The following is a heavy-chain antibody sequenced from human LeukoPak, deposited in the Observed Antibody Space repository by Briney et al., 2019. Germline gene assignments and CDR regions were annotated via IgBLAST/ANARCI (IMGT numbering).Heavy chain of an antibody. J-gene: IGHJ4*02. D-gene: IGHD3-16*01. CDR1: GFTFTGHN. Sequence: GGSLRLSCAAYGFTFTGHNMNWVRQPPGKGLEWVSLVSISSATIYYADSVKGRFRISRDNAKSSLDMEMNSLRAEDTAVYYCARAMSTFGGVRNYFDSWGQGILVTVSS. CDR2: VSISSATI. V-gene: IGHV3-48*04. CDR3: ARAMSTFGGVRNYFDS.